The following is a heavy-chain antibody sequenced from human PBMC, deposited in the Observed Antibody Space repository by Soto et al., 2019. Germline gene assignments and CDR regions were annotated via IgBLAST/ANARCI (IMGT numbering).Heavy chain of an antibody. CDR2: VSGSGGAT. J-gene: IGHJ6*03. V-gene: IGHV3-23*01. CDR3: GKCDIVVPPAYYMDF. Sequence: EVQLLESGGGLVQPGGSLRLSCVASGFTFSSYAMSWVRQAPGKGLEWVSLVSGSGGATYYADSVKGRFTISKDNFKNTVYLQMNSLGAEDTAIYSCGKCDIVVPPAYYMDFWGKGTTVIVS. CDR1: GFTFSSYA. D-gene: IGHD2-15*01.